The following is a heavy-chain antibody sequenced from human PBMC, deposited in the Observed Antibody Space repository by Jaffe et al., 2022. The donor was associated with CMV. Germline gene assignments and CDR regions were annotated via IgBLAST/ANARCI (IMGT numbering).Heavy chain of an antibody. CDR3: ARRAAFDI. J-gene: IGHJ3*02. Sequence: EAQMVESGGGLIQPGGSLRLSCAASGFAVSSDYMSWVRQAPGKGLEWVSVIYSGGSTYHADSVKGRFFMSRDDSKNMLYLQMNSLRVEDTAVYYCARRAAFDIWGKGTMVTVSP. V-gene: IGHV3-53*01. CDR2: IYSGGST. CDR1: GFAVSSDY.